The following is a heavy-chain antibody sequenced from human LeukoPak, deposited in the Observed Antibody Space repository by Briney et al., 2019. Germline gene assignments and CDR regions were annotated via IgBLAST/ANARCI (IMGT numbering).Heavy chain of an antibody. CDR2: ISYDGNKQ. J-gene: IGHJ4*02. CDR3: AKVSTLRVLGRPDY. D-gene: IGHD1-26*01. CDR1: GFTFSNYW. V-gene: IGHV3-30*18. Sequence: QPGGSLRLSCAASGFTFSNYWMHWVRQAPGKGLEWVAVISYDGNKQYYADSVKGRFTISRDSSRNTLYLQMDSLRAEDTAVYYCAKVSTLRVLGRPDYWGQGTLVTVSS.